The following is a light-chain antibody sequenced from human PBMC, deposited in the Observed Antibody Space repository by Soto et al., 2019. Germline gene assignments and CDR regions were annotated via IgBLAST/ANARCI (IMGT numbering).Light chain of an antibody. J-gene: IGKJ2*01. CDR1: QSVLYSSNNKNY. V-gene: IGKV4-1*01. Sequence: DIVMTQSPDSLAVSLGERATINCKSSQSVLYSSNNKNYLAWYQQKPGQPPKLLIYWASTRESGAPDRFSGSGSGTDFTLTISSLQAEDVAVYYCQQYYSTPPFFGQGTKLEIK. CDR3: QQYYSTPPF. CDR2: WAS.